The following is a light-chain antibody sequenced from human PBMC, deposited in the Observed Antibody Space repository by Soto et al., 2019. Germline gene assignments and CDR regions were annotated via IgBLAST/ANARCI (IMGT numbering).Light chain of an antibody. CDR2: DND. J-gene: IGLJ2*01. Sequence: QSVLTQPPSVSAAPGQKVTMSCSGSSSNIGNNYVYWYQQLPGTAPKLLIYDNDKRPSGIPDRFSGSKSGTSATLGITGLQSGDEADYYCGTWDISLSVVFGGGTKVTVL. CDR3: GTWDISLSVV. V-gene: IGLV1-51*01. CDR1: SSNIGNNY.